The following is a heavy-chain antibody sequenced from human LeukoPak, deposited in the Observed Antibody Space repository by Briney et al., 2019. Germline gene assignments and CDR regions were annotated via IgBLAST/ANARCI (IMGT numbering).Heavy chain of an antibody. D-gene: IGHD3-10*01. CDR2: ISYDGSNK. CDR1: GFTFSSYA. CDR3: ARDTFPRFGELFLPHYFDY. J-gene: IGHJ4*02. Sequence: GGSLRLSCAASGFTFSSYAMHWVRQAPGKGLEWVAVISYDGSNKYYADSVKGRFTISRDNSKNTLYLQMNSLRAEDTAVYYCARDTFPRFGELFLPHYFDYWGQGTLVTVSS. V-gene: IGHV3-30*04.